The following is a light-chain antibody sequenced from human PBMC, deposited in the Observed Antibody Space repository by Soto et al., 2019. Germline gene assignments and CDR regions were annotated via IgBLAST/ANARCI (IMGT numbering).Light chain of an antibody. CDR3: SSYTRSSTYV. CDR2: DVS. CDR1: SSDVGGYNY. J-gene: IGLJ1*01. Sequence: QSVLPQPSSVSGSPGQSITISCPGTSSDVGGYNYVSWYRQHPGRAPKLMIYDVSNRPSGVSNRFSGSKSGNTASLTISGLQAEDEADYYCSSYTRSSTYVFGTGTKVTVL. V-gene: IGLV2-14*01.